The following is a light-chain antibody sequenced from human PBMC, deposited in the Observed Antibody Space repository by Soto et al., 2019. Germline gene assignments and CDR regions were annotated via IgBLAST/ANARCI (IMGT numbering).Light chain of an antibody. CDR2: GAS. Sequence: ERVVTQSPVTLSVSPWERATLSCRASQFVSSNLAWYQQKPGQAPRLLIYGASTRATGIPARFSGSGSGTEFTLTISNLQSEDFAVYFCQQYPNGTPITFGQGTRLEIK. CDR3: QQYPNGTPIT. V-gene: IGKV3D-15*01. J-gene: IGKJ5*01. CDR1: QFVSSN.